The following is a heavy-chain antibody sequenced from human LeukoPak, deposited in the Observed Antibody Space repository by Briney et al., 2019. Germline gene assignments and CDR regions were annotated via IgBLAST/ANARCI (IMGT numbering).Heavy chain of an antibody. CDR2: ISGSGGNT. J-gene: IGHJ4*02. D-gene: IGHD3-22*01. CDR3: AKGPYYGSSGGDY. V-gene: IGHV3-23*01. CDR1: GFTFSSYA. Sequence: GGSLRLSCAASGFTFSSYAMSWVRQAPGKGLEWVSGISGSGGNTYYADSVKGRFTISRDNSKNTLYLQMNSLRAEDTAVYYCAKGPYYGSSGGDYWGQGTLVTVSS.